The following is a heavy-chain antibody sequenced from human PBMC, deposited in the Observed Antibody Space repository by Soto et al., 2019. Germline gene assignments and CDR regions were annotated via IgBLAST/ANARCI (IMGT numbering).Heavy chain of an antibody. CDR1: GFTFSSYA. CDR3: ARTRWSSSSKCYYYGMDV. V-gene: IGHV3-30-3*01. J-gene: IGHJ6*02. CDR2: ISYDGSNK. D-gene: IGHD6-6*01. Sequence: GGSLRLSCAASGFTFSSYAMHWVRQAPGKGLEWVAVISYDGSNKYYADSVKGRFTISRDNSKNTLYLQMNSLRAEDTAVYYCARTRWSSSSKCYYYGMDVWGQGTTVTVSS.